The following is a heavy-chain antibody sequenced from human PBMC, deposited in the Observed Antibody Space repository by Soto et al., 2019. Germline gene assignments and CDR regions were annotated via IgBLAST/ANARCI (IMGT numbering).Heavy chain of an antibody. V-gene: IGHV3-23*01. CDR2: ISGSGGST. Sequence: PGGSLRLSCAASGFTFSSYAMSWVRQAPGKGLEWVSAISGSGGSTYYADSVKGRFTISRDNSKNTLYLQMNSLRAEDTAVYYCAKDGKLYCSSTSCYSDYWGQGTLVTVSS. D-gene: IGHD2-2*01. CDR1: GFTFSSYA. CDR3: AKDGKLYCSSTSCYSDY. J-gene: IGHJ4*02.